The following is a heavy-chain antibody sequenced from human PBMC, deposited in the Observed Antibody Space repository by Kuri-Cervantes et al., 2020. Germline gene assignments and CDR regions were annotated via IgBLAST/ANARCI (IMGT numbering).Heavy chain of an antibody. Sequence: GESLKISCIASGFMFSSYWMSWVRQAPGKGLECVANIKPDGSEKNYVDSVKGRFTTSRDNGKNTLYLQMNSLRAEETAVYYCLRDYGGVWGQGTTVTVSS. V-gene: IGHV3-7*01. CDR3: LRDYGGV. J-gene: IGHJ6*02. D-gene: IGHD3-16*01. CDR1: GFMFSSYW. CDR2: IKPDGSEK.